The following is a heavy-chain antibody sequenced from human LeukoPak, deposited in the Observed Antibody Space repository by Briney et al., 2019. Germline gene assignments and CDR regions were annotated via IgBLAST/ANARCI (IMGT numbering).Heavy chain of an antibody. Sequence: GGSLRLSCSASGCTVSSHYMSCVRQAPGKGLEWVSVIYSGGSTYYANSVKGRFTISRDNSKNTLYLQMNSLRTEDTAVYYCAKTHDYWGQGTLVTVSS. V-gene: IGHV3-66*02. CDR1: GCTVSSHY. CDR2: IYSGGST. CDR3: AKTHDY. J-gene: IGHJ4*02.